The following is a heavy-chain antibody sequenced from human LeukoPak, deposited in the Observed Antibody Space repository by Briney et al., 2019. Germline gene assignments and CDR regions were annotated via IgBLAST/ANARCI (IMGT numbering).Heavy chain of an antibody. D-gene: IGHD6-19*01. CDR2: IYYSGST. Sequence: PSETLSLTCTVSGGSISSSSYYWGWIRQPPGTGLEWIGSIYYSGSTYYNPSLKSRVTISVDTSKNQFSLKLSSVTAADTAVYYCARDLAGTSDYWGQGTLVTVSS. CDR3: ARDLAGTSDY. J-gene: IGHJ4*02. CDR1: GGSISSSSYY. V-gene: IGHV4-39*07.